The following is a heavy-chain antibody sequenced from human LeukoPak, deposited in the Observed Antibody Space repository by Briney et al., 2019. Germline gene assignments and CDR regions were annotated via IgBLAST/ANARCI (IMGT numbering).Heavy chain of an antibody. CDR1: GGSFSGYY. CDR3: ARVRTYYDFWSGYYRHFDY. V-gene: IGHV4-34*01. Sequence: KPTETLSLTCAVDGGSFSGYYWSWVRQPPGKGMGWIGEINHSGTTNYNPSLQSRVTISVDTSKNQFSLKLSSVTAADTAVYYCARVRTYYDFWSGYYRHFDYWGQGTLVTVSS. J-gene: IGHJ4*02. CDR2: INHSGTT. D-gene: IGHD3-3*01.